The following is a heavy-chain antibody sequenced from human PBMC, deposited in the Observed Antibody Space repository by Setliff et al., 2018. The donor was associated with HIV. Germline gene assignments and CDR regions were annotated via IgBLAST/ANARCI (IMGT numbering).Heavy chain of an antibody. CDR1: GYTFTTYS. Sequence: ASVKVSCKASGYTFTTYSFTWVRQAPGQGLEWMGWISAFNGNTNYAQKLQGRFTMTTDTSTSTAYMELRSLRSDDTAVYYCARDPALTYSGYVYWYFDLWGRGTLVTVSS. D-gene: IGHD5-12*01. J-gene: IGHJ2*01. V-gene: IGHV1-18*01. CDR3: ARDPALTYSGYVYWYFDL. CDR2: ISAFNGNT.